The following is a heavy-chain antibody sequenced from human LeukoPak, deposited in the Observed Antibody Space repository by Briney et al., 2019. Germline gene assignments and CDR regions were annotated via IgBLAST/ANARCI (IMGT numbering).Heavy chain of an antibody. CDR2: FDPEDGET. CDR1: GYTLTELS. CDR3: ATAPTVTTIDY. Sequence: EASVKVSCKVSGYTLTELSMHWVRQVPGKGLEWMGGFDPEDGETIYAQKIQGRVTMTEDTSTDTAYMELSSLRSEDTAVYYCATAPTVTTIDYWGQGTLVTVSS. D-gene: IGHD4-17*01. J-gene: IGHJ4*02. V-gene: IGHV1-24*01.